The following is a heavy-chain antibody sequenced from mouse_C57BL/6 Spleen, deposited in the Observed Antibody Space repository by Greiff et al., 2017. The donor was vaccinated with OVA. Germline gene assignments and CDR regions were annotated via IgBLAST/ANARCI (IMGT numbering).Heavy chain of an antibody. Sequence: VQLQQSDAELVKPGASVKISCKVSGYTFTDYTIHWMKQRPEQGLEWIGYIYPRDGSTKYNEKFKGKATLTADKSSSTAYMQLNSLTSEDSAADYCARWGGNYEKSAMDYWGQGTSVTVSS. V-gene: IGHV1-78*01. J-gene: IGHJ4*01. CDR1: GYTFTDYT. CDR3: ARWGGNYEKSAMDY. D-gene: IGHD2-1*01. CDR2: IYPRDGST.